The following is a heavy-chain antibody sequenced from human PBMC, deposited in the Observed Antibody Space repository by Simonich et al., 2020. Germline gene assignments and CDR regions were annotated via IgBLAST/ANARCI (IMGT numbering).Heavy chain of an antibody. J-gene: IGHJ4*02. V-gene: IGHV3-33*01. CDR3: ARDRYCSGGSCYYFDY. D-gene: IGHD2-15*01. CDR2: IWYDGSNT. Sequence: QVQLVESGGGVVQPGRSLRLSCAASGFTFSSYGMHWVRQAPGTGLEWVAVIWYDGSNTYYADSVKGRFTISRDNSKNTLYLQMNSLRAEDTAVYYCARDRYCSGGSCYYFDYWGQGTLVTVSS. CDR1: GFTFSSYG.